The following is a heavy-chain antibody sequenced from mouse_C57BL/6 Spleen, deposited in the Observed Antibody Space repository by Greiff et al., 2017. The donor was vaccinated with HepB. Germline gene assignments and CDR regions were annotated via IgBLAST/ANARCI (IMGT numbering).Heavy chain of an antibody. CDR1: GFNIKDDY. V-gene: IGHV14-4*01. Sequence: EVQLQQSGAELVRPGASVKLSCTASGFNIKDDYMHWVKQRPEQGLEWIGWIDSENGDTEYASKFQGKATITADTSSNTAYLQLSSLTSEDTAVYYCTHDYDGYWYFDVWGTGTTVTVSS. CDR3: THDYDGYWYFDV. CDR2: IDSENGDT. J-gene: IGHJ1*03. D-gene: IGHD2-4*01.